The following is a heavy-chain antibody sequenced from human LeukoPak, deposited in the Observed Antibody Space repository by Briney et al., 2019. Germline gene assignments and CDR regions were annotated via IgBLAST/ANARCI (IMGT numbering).Heavy chain of an antibody. CDR2: IFYSGST. CDR3: ARHSRSGYSDYESAFDI. Sequence: ASGTLSLTCAVSGGSISSSNWWSWVRQPPGKGLEWIGTIFYSGSTYYNPSLKSRITISVDTSKNQFSLKLSSVTAADTAVYYCARHSRSGYSDYESAFDIWGQGTMVIVSS. D-gene: IGHD5-12*01. V-gene: IGHV4-4*02. J-gene: IGHJ3*02. CDR1: GGSISSSNW.